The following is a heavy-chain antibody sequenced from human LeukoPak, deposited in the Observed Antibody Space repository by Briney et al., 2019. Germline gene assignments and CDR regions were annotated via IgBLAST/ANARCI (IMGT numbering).Heavy chain of an antibody. CDR1: GYSFTTYW. V-gene: IGHV5-51*01. CDR3: ARSRITTRIHWFDP. Sequence: GESLKISCKGSGYSFTTYWIGWVRHMPGKGLEWLGIIYPGDSDTRYSPSFQGQVTISVDKSISTAYLQWSSLKASDTAMYYCARSRITTRIHWFDPWGKGTLVTVSS. D-gene: IGHD3-3*01. J-gene: IGHJ5*02. CDR2: IYPGDSDT.